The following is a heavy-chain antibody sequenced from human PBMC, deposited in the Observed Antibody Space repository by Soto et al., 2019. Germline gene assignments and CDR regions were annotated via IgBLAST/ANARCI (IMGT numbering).Heavy chain of an antibody. D-gene: IGHD5-18*01. CDR1: GGTFSSYA. CDR2: IIPIFGTA. V-gene: IGHV1-69*13. Sequence: GASVKVSCKASGGTFSSYAISWVRQAPGQGLEWMGGIIPIFGTANYAQKFQGRVTITADESTSTAYMELSSLRSEDTAVYYCASRPRGYSYGPVHFDIWGQGTMVTVSS. J-gene: IGHJ3*02. CDR3: ASRPRGYSYGPVHFDI.